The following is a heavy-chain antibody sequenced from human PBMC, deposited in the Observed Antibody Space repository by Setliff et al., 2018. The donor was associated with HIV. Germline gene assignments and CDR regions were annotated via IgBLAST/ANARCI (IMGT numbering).Heavy chain of an antibody. Sequence: ASVKVSCKTSGYAFSDYSIHWVRQAPGQGLEWVGRINPDSRGTNYAQTFQGRVTMTRDTSANTAYMELSRLRSDDTAVFCCARGVKGIATTGKYYFDYWGQGTLVTVSS. CDR1: GYAFSDYS. J-gene: IGHJ4*02. CDR2: INPDSRGT. V-gene: IGHV1-2*06. CDR3: ARGVKGIATTGKYYFDY. D-gene: IGHD6-13*01.